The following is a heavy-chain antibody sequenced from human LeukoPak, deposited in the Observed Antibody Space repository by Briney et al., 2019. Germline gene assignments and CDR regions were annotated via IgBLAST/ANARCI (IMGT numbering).Heavy chain of an antibody. V-gene: IGHV3-7*01. CDR3: ARELVVGPAEYFQH. D-gene: IGHD2-8*02. CDR2: INHDGRET. CDR1: GFTFSTSW. Sequence: GGSLRLSCAASGFTFSTSWMTWVRQNPGKWLEWVANINHDGRETYYVGSVKGRFTISRDNAKNSLYLQMNSLREEDTAIYYCARELVVGPAEYFQHWGQGTVVTVSS. J-gene: IGHJ1*01.